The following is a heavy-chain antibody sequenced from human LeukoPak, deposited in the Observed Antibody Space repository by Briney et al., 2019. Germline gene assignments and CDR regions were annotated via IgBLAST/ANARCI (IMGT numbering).Heavy chain of an antibody. Sequence: PSETLSLTCTVSGGSISSRSYYWGWIRQPPGKGLEWIGSISQSGSTYYHPSLKSRVTMSVDTSKNQFSLKLSSVTAADTAVYYCARRNLGWYFFDYWGQGTLVTVSS. CDR3: ARRNLGWYFFDY. D-gene: IGHD6-19*01. CDR2: ISQSGST. CDR1: GGSISSRSYY. V-gene: IGHV4-39*01. J-gene: IGHJ4*02.